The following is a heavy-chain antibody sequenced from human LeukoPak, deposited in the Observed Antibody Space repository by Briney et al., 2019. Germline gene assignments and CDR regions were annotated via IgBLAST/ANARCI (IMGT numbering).Heavy chain of an antibody. CDR3: ASDFRNSGSYRYDAFDI. Sequence: ASVKVSCKASGYTFTGYYMHWVRQAPGQGLEWMGWINSNSGGTNYAQKFQGRVTMTRDTSISTAYMELSRLRSDDTAVYYCASDFRNSGSYRYDAFDIWGQGTMVTVSS. J-gene: IGHJ3*02. D-gene: IGHD1-26*01. CDR1: GYTFTGYY. CDR2: INSNSGGT. V-gene: IGHV1-2*02.